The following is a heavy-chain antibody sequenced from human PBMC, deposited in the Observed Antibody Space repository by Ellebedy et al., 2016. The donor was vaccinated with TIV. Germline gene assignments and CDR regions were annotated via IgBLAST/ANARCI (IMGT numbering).Heavy chain of an antibody. Sequence: GGSLRLSXAASGFTFDDYTMHWVRQAPGKGLEWVSLISWDGGSTYYADSVKGRFTISRDNSKNSLYLQMNSLRTEDTALYYCAKTHYDSSGLGYYFDYWGQGTLVTVSS. J-gene: IGHJ4*02. CDR1: GFTFDDYT. CDR3: AKTHYDSSGLGYYFDY. V-gene: IGHV3-43*01. D-gene: IGHD3-22*01. CDR2: ISWDGGST.